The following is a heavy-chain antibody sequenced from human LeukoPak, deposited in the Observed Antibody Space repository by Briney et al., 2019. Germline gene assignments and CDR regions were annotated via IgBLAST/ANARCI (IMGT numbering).Heavy chain of an antibody. J-gene: IGHJ6*03. CDR2: INHSVST. CDR1: GGSFSGYY. V-gene: IGHV4-34*01. CDR3: AIDWPPSYCSSTSCYDYYYYMDV. D-gene: IGHD2-2*01. Sequence: SETLSLTCAVYGGSFSGYYWSWIRQPPGKGLEWIGEINHSVSTNYNTSLKSRVTISLDTSKDQFSLNLSSVTAADTAVYYCAIDWPPSYCSSTSCYDYYYYMDVWGKGTTVTVSS.